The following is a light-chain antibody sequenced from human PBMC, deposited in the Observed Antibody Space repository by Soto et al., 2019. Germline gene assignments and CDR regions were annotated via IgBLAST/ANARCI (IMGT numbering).Light chain of an antibody. CDR2: DAS. J-gene: IGKJ2*01. Sequence: DIQMTQSPSSLSASVGDRVTITCQASQDIRNYLNWYQQKPGKAPKFLIYDASNLERGVPSRFSGSGSGTDFTFTISSLQPEDLGTYYCHQYDNLAFTFGQGTKLDIK. V-gene: IGKV1-33*01. CDR1: QDIRNY. CDR3: HQYDNLAFT.